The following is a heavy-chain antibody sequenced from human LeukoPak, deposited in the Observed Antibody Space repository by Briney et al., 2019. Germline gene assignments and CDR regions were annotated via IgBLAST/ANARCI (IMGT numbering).Heavy chain of an antibody. Sequence: GGSLRLSCAASGFSFSNYWMSWVRQSPEKGLEWVANIKEDGSAGYYVDSVKVRFTISRDNPKNSLYLQMGSLRADDTAMYYCARDPRDDHNSLDYWGQGTQVTVSS. CDR1: GFSFSNYW. J-gene: IGHJ4*02. D-gene: IGHD5-24*01. CDR2: IKEDGSAG. CDR3: ARDPRDDHNSLDY. V-gene: IGHV3-7*03.